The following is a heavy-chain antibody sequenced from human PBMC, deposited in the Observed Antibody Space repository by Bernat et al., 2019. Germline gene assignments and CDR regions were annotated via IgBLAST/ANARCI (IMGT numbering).Heavy chain of an antibody. J-gene: IGHJ4*02. CDR3: AKWGRTYYYDSSGYSHFDY. CDR2: ISYDGSNK. Sequence: VQLLESGGGVVQPGRSLRLSCAASGFTFSSYGMHWVRQAPGKGLEWVAVISYDGSNKYYADSVKGRFTISRDNSKNTLYLQMNSLRAEDTAVYYCAKWGRTYYYDSSGYSHFDYWGQGTLVTVSS. CDR1: GFTFSSYG. D-gene: IGHD3-22*01. V-gene: IGHV3-30*18.